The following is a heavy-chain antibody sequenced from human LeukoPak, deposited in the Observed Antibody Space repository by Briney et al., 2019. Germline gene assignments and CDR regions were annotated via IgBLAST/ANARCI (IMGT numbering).Heavy chain of an antibody. Sequence: GGSLRLSCAASGLSFSTYWMSWVRQAPGKGLEWVANIKRDGSETYYVDSVKGRFTISRDNAKNTLYLQMNSLRAEDTAVYYCARDASYYDSSGYLAYWGQGTLVTVSS. CDR2: IKRDGSET. V-gene: IGHV3-7*01. CDR3: ARDASYYDSSGYLAY. D-gene: IGHD3-22*01. CDR1: GLSFSTYW. J-gene: IGHJ4*02.